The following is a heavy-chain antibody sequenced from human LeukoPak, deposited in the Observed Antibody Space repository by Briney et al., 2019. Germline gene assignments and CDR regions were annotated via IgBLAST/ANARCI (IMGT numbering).Heavy chain of an antibody. J-gene: IGHJ4*02. V-gene: IGHV1-8*01. CDR3: ARGPPNWGYDY. Sequence: ASVTVSCTASGYTFTSYDFNWVRQATGQRPEWMGWMSPNSGDTGYAQKFQDRVTMTRNTSISTAYMELSSLRSDDTAVYYCARGPPNWGYDYWGPGTLVTVSS. CDR1: GYTFTSYD. CDR2: MSPNSGDT. D-gene: IGHD7-27*01.